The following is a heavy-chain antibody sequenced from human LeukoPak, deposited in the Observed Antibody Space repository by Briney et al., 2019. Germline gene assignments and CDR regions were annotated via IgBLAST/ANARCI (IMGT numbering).Heavy chain of an antibody. J-gene: IGHJ4*02. V-gene: IGHV1-8*01. CDR3: ARGPPNWGYDY. Sequence: ASVTVSCTASGYTFTSYDFNWVRQATGQRPEWMGWMSPNSGDTGYAQKFQDRVTMTRNTSISTAYMELSSLRSDDTAVYYCARGPPNWGYDYWGPGTLVTVSS. CDR1: GYTFTSYD. CDR2: MSPNSGDT. D-gene: IGHD7-27*01.